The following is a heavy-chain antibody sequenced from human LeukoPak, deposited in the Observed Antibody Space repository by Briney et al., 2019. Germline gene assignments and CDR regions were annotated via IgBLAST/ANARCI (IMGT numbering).Heavy chain of an antibody. Sequence: GGSLRLSCAASGFTFSSYSMNWVRQAPGKGLEWVSSISSSSSYIYYADSVKGRFTISRDNAKNSLYLQMNSLRAEDTAVYYCARDLCSSTSCYAGWFDPWGQGTLVTVSS. CDR1: GFTFSSYS. CDR3: ARDLCSSTSCYAGWFDP. D-gene: IGHD2-2*01. J-gene: IGHJ5*02. CDR2: ISSSSSYI. V-gene: IGHV3-21*01.